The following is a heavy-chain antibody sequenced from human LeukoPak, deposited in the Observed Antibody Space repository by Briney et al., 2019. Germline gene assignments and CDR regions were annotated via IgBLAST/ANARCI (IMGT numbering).Heavy chain of an antibody. CDR1: GGSFSAYY. Sequence: SETLSLTCAVNGGSFSAYYWTGIRQPPGKGLEGIGEISHTGDTNYNPSLKGRVTISLDTSKNQFSLMLSSVTAADTAVYFCARLGATKSHHYYYNLDVWGQGTTVTVSS. V-gene: IGHV4-34*01. D-gene: IGHD1-26*01. CDR3: ARLGATKSHHYYYNLDV. J-gene: IGHJ6*02. CDR2: ISHTGDT.